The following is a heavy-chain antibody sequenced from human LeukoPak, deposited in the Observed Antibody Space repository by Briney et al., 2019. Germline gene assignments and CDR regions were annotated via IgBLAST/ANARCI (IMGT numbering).Heavy chain of an antibody. Sequence: PGGSLRLSCVASGFTFSNYDMHWVRQGTGKGLEWVSGIGIGGDTHYPDSVKGRFTISRENAKNSLYLQMNSLRVGDTAMYYCARAARFYGSSGAHAFDIWGQGTKVTVS. CDR1: GFTFSNYD. V-gene: IGHV3-13*01. CDR3: ARAARFYGSSGAHAFDI. D-gene: IGHD3-22*01. CDR2: IGIGGDT. J-gene: IGHJ3*02.